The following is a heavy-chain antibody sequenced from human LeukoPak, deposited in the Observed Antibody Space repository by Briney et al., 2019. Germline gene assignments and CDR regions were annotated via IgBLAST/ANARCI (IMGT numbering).Heavy chain of an antibody. CDR3: ARDNDILTGYYAPYYYYYYMDV. Sequence: ASVNVSCKASGYTVISYGISWVRQAPGQGLEWMGWICAYNGNTNYAQKLQGRVTMTTDTSTSTAYMELRSLRSDDTAVYYCARDNDILTGYYAPYYYYYYMDVWGKGTTVTVSS. D-gene: IGHD3-9*01. CDR1: GYTVISYG. J-gene: IGHJ6*03. V-gene: IGHV1-18*01. CDR2: ICAYNGNT.